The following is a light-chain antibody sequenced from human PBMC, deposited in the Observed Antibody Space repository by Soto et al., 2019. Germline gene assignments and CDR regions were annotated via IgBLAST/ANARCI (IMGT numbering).Light chain of an antibody. CDR3: QQYGSSPLT. CDR2: GAS. V-gene: IGKV3-20*01. J-gene: IGKJ4*01. CDR1: QSVSSSY. Sequence: DIVLTQSPGTLSLSPGESATLSCRASQSVSSSYLAWYQQKPGQAPRLLIYGASIRATGIPDRFSGSGSGTDFTLTISRLEPEDFAVYYCQQYGSSPLTFGGGTKVEIK.